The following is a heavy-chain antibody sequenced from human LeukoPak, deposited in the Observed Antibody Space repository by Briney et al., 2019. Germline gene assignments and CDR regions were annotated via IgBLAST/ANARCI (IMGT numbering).Heavy chain of an antibody. V-gene: IGHV1-2*02. D-gene: IGHD3-10*01. J-gene: IGHJ4*02. CDR3: ARDRGGGSGTYYILY. CDR1: GYTFTDYH. CDR2: INPNNGGT. Sequence: ASVKVSCKASGYTFTDYHMHWVRQAPGQGLEWLGWINPNNGGTNYAQKFQGRVTMTRDTSIGTAYMELSSLRSDDTAVYYCARDRGGGSGTYYILYWGLGSLVTVSS.